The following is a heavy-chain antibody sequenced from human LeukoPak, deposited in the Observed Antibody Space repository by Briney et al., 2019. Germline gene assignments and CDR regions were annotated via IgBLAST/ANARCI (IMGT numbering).Heavy chain of an antibody. D-gene: IGHD6-13*01. CDR1: GFTFSRYG. J-gene: IGHJ4*02. CDR2: ISNGGSNK. V-gene: IGHV3-30*03. Sequence: GGSLRLSCAASGFTFSRYGMHWVRQAPGKGLEWVALISNGGSNKYYADSVEGRFTISRDNSKNTMYLQMNSLKPEDTGVYYCVRVSAAAGTEAFDYWGQGILVTVSS. CDR3: VRVSAAAGTEAFDY.